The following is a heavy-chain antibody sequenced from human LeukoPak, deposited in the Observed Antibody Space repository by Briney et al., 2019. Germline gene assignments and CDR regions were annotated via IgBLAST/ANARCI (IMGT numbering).Heavy chain of an antibody. V-gene: IGHV3-66*01. Sequence: SGGSLRLSCAASGFTVSDNYMSWVRQAPGKGLEWVSSIYSGGSTYYGDSVKGRFTISRDNSKNTLYLQMNSLRAEDTAVYYCARDLVAEGDAFDIWGQGTMVTVSS. D-gene: IGHD3-9*01. J-gene: IGHJ3*02. CDR1: GFTVSDNY. CDR3: ARDLVAEGDAFDI. CDR2: IYSGGST.